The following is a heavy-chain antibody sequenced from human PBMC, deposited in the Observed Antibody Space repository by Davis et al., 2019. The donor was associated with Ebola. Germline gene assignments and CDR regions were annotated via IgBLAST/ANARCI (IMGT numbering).Heavy chain of an antibody. D-gene: IGHD4-23*01. CDR2: TSAHSGNT. CDR1: GYTFTSFG. Sequence: ASVKVSCKASGYTFTSFGVTWVRQAPGQGLEWLGWTSAHSGNTIYAQKFQGRVTMTRDTTANTVYMELKNLLSDDTAVYYCSRAVATMLDTWGQGTLVTVSS. CDR3: SRAVATMLDT. J-gene: IGHJ4*02. V-gene: IGHV1-18*04.